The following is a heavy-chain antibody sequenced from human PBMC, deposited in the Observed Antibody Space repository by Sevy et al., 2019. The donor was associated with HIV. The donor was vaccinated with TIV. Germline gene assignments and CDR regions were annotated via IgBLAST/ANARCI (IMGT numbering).Heavy chain of an antibody. J-gene: IGHJ4*02. CDR3: AGEVGALGQDIDY. CDR2: ISSSRSTI. CDR1: GFTFSDYY. D-gene: IGHD1-26*01. V-gene: IGHV3-11*01. Sequence: GGSQRLSCAASGFTFSDYYMSWIRQAPGKGLEWVSYISSSRSTIYYADSVKGRFTISRDNAKNSLYLQMNSLRAEDTAVYYCAGEVGALGQDIDYWGQGTLVTVSS.